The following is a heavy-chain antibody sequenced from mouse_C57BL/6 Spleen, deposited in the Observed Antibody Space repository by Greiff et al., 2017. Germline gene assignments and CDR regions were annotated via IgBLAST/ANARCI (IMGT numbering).Heavy chain of an antibody. V-gene: IGHV1-9*01. Sequence: QVQLQQSGAELMKPGASVTLSCTATGYTFTGYWIEWVKQRPGHGLEWIGEILPGSGSTNYNEKFKGKATFTEDTSSNTAYMQLSSLTTEDSAIYYCAGREMTAQATGYWCQGTTLTVSS. CDR2: ILPGSGST. J-gene: IGHJ2*01. D-gene: IGHD3-2*02. CDR3: AGREMTAQATGY. CDR1: GYTFTGYW.